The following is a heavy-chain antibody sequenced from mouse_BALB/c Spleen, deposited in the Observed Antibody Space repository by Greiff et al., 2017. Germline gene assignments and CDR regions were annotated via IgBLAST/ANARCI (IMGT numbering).Heavy chain of an antibody. Sequence: EVKLMESGPSLVKPSQTLSLTCSVTGDSITSGYWNWIRKFPGNKLEYMGYISYSGSTYYNPSLKSRISITRDTSKNQYYLQLNSVTTEDTATYYCASYGSSYVEWYFDVWGAGTTVTVSS. J-gene: IGHJ1*01. CDR3: ASYGSSYVEWYFDV. CDR2: ISYSGST. D-gene: IGHD1-1*01. V-gene: IGHV3-8*02. CDR1: GDSITSGY.